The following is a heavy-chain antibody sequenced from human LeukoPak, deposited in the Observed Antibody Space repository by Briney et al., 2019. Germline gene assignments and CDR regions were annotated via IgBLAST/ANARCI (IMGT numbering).Heavy chain of an antibody. CDR3: ARSGGDAIRPFDY. D-gene: IGHD2-21*02. CDR1: GYTFISYF. J-gene: IGHJ4*02. Sequence: ASVKVSCKASGYTFISYFIHWVRQAPVQGLEWMGIINPSGGSTRYAQKFQGRVTMTRDTSTSTVYMEMSSLRSEDTAVYYCARSGGDAIRPFDYWGQGTLVTVSS. CDR2: INPSGGST. V-gene: IGHV1-46*01.